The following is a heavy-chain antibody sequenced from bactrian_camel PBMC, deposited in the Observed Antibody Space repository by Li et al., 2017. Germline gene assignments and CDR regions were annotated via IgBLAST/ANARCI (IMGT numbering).Heavy chain of an antibody. CDR1: GFTFSSWW. D-gene: IGHD1*01. CDR3: ATPPSGRSWLVDFGY. Sequence: QLVESGGGSVQIGESLRLSCAASGFTFSSWWMYWVRRAPGKGLEWVSAVNSGGGSTYYADSVKGRFTISRDNAKNTVYLQMNSLKSEDTALYYCATPPSGRSWLVDFGYWGQGTQVTVS. V-gene: IGHV3S1*01. CDR2: VNSGGGST. J-gene: IGHJ6*01.